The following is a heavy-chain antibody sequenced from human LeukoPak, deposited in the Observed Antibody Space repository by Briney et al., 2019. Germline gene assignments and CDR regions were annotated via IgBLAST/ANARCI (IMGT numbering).Heavy chain of an antibody. J-gene: IGHJ4*02. D-gene: IGHD3-10*01. Sequence: PGGSLRLSCAASGFSFSSYWMTWVRQAPGKGLEWVGRIKSKTVGGTTDHAAPVKGRFTISRDDSKNTLYLQMNSLKTEDTAVYYCTRDGEFFDYWGQGTLVTVSS. V-gene: IGHV3-15*01. CDR2: IKSKTVGGTT. CDR3: TRDGEFFDY. CDR1: GFSFSSYW.